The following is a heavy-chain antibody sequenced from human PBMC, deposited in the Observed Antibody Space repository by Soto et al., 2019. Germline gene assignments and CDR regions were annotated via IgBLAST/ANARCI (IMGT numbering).Heavy chain of an antibody. Sequence: GESLKISCKGSGYRFTSYWISWVRQMPGKGLELMGRIDPSDSYINYSPSFQGHVTISADKSISTAYLQWSNLKASDTAMYYCAGGGVRGVITRTRDYYGMDVWGQGTTVTVS. J-gene: IGHJ6*02. CDR2: IDPSDSYI. D-gene: IGHD3-10*01. CDR1: GYRFTSYW. V-gene: IGHV5-10-1*01. CDR3: AGGGVRGVITRTRDYYGMDV.